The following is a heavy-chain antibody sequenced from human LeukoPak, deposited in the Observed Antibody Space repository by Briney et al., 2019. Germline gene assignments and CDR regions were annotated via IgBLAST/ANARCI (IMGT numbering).Heavy chain of an antibody. J-gene: IGHJ4*02. V-gene: IGHV3-30*01. CDR3: ARASGASFDY. D-gene: IGHD7-27*01. CDR2: ISYDGSNK. Sequence: SCKASGGTFSSYAMHWVRQAPGKGLEWVAVISYDGSNKYYADSVKGRFTISRDNSKNTLYLQMNSLRAEDTAVYYCARASGASFDYWGQGTLVTVSS. CDR1: GGTFSSYA.